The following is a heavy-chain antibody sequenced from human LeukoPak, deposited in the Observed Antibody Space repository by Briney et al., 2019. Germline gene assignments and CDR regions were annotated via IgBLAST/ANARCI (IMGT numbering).Heavy chain of an antibody. J-gene: IGHJ3*02. CDR3: AREEPKHIVVVTAKKTINLNAFDI. D-gene: IGHD2-21*02. CDR1: GFTFSSYS. Sequence: PGGSLRLSCAASGFTFSSYSMNWVRQAPGKGLEWVSYISSNSSTIYYADSVRGRFTISRDNAKNSLYLQMNSLRDEDTAVYYCAREEPKHIVVVTAKKTINLNAFDIWGQGTMVTVSS. CDR2: ISSNSSTI. V-gene: IGHV3-48*02.